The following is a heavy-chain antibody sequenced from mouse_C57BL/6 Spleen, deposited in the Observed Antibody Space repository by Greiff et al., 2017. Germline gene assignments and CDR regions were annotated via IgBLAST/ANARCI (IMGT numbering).Heavy chain of an antibody. J-gene: IGHJ2*01. Sequence: EVHLVASGGGLVKPGGSLKLSCAASGFTFSDYGMHWVRQAPEKGLEWVAYISSGSSTIYYADTVKGRFTISSDNAKNTLFLQMTSLRSEDTAMYYCARTGTAYYFDYWGQGTTLTVSS. D-gene: IGHD4-1*01. CDR1: GFTFSDYG. CDR3: ARTGTAYYFDY. CDR2: ISSGSSTI. V-gene: IGHV5-17*01.